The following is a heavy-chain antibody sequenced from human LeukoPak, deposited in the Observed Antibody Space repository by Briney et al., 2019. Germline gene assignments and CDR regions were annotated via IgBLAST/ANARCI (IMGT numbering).Heavy chain of an antibody. V-gene: IGHV1-2*02. CDR2: MNPNSGGT. D-gene: IGHD3-22*01. CDR1: GYTFTGYY. Sequence: ASVKVSCKASGYTFTGYYMHWVRQAPGQGLEWMGWMNPNSGGTKYAQKFHGRVTMSSDTSVSTANMELSRLRSDDTAGYYCARVPYSDSSGDAFDIWGQGTMLTVSS. J-gene: IGHJ3*02. CDR3: ARVPYSDSSGDAFDI.